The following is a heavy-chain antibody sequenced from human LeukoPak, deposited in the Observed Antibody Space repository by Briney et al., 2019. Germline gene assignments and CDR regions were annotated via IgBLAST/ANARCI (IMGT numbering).Heavy chain of an antibody. CDR1: GFTFSSYS. CDR2: ISSSSSYI. V-gene: IGHV3-21*01. D-gene: IGHD2-15*01. CDR3: ARDPGGGNGRFDY. Sequence: NPGGSLRLSCAASGFTFSSYSMNWVRQAPGKGLEWVSSISSSSSYIYYADSVKGRFTISRDNAKNSLYLQMNSLRAEDTAVYYCARDPGGGNGRFDYWGQGTLVTVSS. J-gene: IGHJ4*02.